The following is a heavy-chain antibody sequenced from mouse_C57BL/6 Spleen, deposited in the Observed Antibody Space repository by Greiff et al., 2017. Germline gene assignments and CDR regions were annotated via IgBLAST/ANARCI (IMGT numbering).Heavy chain of an antibody. V-gene: IGHV1-80*01. CDR3: AVYYGYPYYAMDY. CDR2: IYPGDGDT. J-gene: IGHJ4*01. D-gene: IGHD2-2*01. CDR1: GYAFSSYW. Sequence: VQLQQSGAELVKPGASVKISCKASGYAFSSYWMNWVKQRPGQGLEWIGQIYPGDGDTNYNGKFKGKATLAADKSSSTAYMQLSSLTSEDSAVYFCAVYYGYPYYAMDYWGQGTSVTVSS.